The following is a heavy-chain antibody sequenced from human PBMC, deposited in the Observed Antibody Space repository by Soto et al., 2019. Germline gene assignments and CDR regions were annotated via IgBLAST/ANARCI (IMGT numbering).Heavy chain of an antibody. D-gene: IGHD2-21*02. CDR1: GGSFSSYV. Sequence: SVKVSCKASGGSFSSYVISWVRQAPGQGLEWMGGIIPMFGTANYEQRFQGRLTINADERTNTAYMELSTLRSEDSAVYYCATSSRIQCRGDSCFENCCNPWGKGTRGAFST. V-gene: IGHV1-69*13. CDR3: ATSSRIQCRGDSCFENCCNP. J-gene: IGHJ5*02. CDR2: IIPMFGTA.